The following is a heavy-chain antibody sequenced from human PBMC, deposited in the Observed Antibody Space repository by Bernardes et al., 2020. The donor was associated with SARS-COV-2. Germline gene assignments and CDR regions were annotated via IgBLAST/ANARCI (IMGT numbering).Heavy chain of an antibody. J-gene: IGHJ5*02. CDR1: GFSLSTSGVG. Sequence: SGPTLVKPTQTLTLTCTFSGFSLSTSGVGVGWIRQPPGKALEWLALIYWNDDKRYSPSLKSRLTITKDTSKNQVVLTMTNMDPVDTATYYCARAHFHSSGWYWYRLRWFDPWGQGTLVTVSS. D-gene: IGHD6-19*01. CDR2: IYWNDDK. V-gene: IGHV2-5*01. CDR3: ARAHFHSSGWYWYRLRWFDP.